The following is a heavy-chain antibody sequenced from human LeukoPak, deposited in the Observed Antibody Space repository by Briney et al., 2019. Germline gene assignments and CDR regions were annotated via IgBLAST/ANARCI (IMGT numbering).Heavy chain of an antibody. J-gene: IGHJ4*02. V-gene: IGHV4-61*02. CDR1: GGSISSGSYY. CDR3: ARGRYGSGSYFFDY. CDR2: IYTSGST. D-gene: IGHD3-10*01. Sequence: SETLSLTCTVSGGSISSGSYYWSWIRQPAGKGLEWIGRIYTSGSTNYNPSLKSRVTISVDTSKNQLSLKLSSVTAADTAVYYCARGRYGSGSYFFDYWGQGTLVTVSS.